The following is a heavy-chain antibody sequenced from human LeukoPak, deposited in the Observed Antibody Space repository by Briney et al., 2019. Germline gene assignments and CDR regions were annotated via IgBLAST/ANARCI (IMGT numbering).Heavy chain of an antibody. CDR3: AKMQGYFDL. Sequence: GGSLRLSCAASGFTFTSQGMAWVRQAPAKGLEWVSAITGSGDNTYYADSVKGRFTISRNNSKNTLYLQMNSLSAEDTAVHYCAKMQGYFDLWGRGTLVTVSS. J-gene: IGHJ2*01. CDR2: ITGSGDNT. CDR1: GFTFTSQG. V-gene: IGHV3-23*01.